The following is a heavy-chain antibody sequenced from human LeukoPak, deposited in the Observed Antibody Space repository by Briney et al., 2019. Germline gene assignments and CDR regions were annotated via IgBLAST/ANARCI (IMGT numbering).Heavy chain of an antibody. CDR1: GFTFSNAW. D-gene: IGHD3-10*01. Sequence: PGGSLRLSCAASGFTFSNAWMSWVRQAPGKGLEWVGRIKSKADGGTTDYAAPVKDRLTISRDDSKNTLYLQMNSLKTEDTAVYYCTIDLSPTYYYGSGSYENDYWGQGTLVTVSS. J-gene: IGHJ4*02. CDR2: IKSKADGGTT. V-gene: IGHV3-15*01. CDR3: TIDLSPTYYYGSGSYENDY.